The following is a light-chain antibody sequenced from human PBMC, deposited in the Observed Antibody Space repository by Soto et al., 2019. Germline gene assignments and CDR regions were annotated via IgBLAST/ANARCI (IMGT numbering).Light chain of an antibody. J-gene: IGKJ4*01. CDR1: QVISNW. Sequence: DIQMTQSPSSVSASVGDRVSITCRASQVISNWLAWYQQKPGRAPKLLIYTGSSLQSGVPSRFSGTGSGTDFTLTISSLQPEDVATYYCQHANSFPLTFGGGTKVEIK. V-gene: IGKV1-12*01. CDR3: QHANSFPLT. CDR2: TGS.